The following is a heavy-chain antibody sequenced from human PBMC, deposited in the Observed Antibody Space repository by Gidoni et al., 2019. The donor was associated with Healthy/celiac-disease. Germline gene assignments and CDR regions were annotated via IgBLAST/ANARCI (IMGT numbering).Heavy chain of an antibody. V-gene: IGHV1-46*01. Sequence: QVQLVQSGAEVKKPGASVKVSCKASGYTFTSYYMHWVRQAPGQGLEWMGIINPSGGSTSYAQKFQGRVTMTRDTSTSTVYMELSSLRSEDTAVYYCARGGRITIFGVVSTGGWFDPWGQGTLVTVSS. J-gene: IGHJ5*02. CDR2: INPSGGST. D-gene: IGHD3-3*01. CDR3: ARGGRITIFGVVSTGGWFDP. CDR1: GYTFTSYY.